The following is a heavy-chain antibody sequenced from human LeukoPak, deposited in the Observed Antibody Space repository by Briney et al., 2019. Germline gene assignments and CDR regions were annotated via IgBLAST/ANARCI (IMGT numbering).Heavy chain of an antibody. CDR2: INHSGST. J-gene: IGHJ6*04. V-gene: IGHV4-34*01. Sequence: SETLSLTCAVYGGSFSGYYWSWIRQPPGKGLEWIGEINHSGSTNYSPSLKSRVTISVDTSKNQFSLKLSSVTAADTAVYYCARGSAFIVVVPAATRAMGMDVWGKGTTVTVSS. D-gene: IGHD2-2*01. CDR3: ARGSAFIVVVPAATRAMGMDV. CDR1: GGSFSGYY.